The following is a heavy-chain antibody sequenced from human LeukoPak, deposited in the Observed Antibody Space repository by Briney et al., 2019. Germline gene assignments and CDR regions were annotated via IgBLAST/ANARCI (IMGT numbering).Heavy chain of an antibody. V-gene: IGHV3-11*03. CDR1: GFTFSDYY. CDR2: ISSSSDYT. J-gene: IGHJ4*02. Sequence: GGSLRLSCAASGFTFSDYYMSWIRQAPGKGLEWVSYISSSSDYTNYADSVKGRFTISRDNAKNSLYLQMNSLGTEDTALYYCATSDFAAHFDYWGQGTLVTVSS. CDR3: ATSDFAAHFDY. D-gene: IGHD2/OR15-2a*01.